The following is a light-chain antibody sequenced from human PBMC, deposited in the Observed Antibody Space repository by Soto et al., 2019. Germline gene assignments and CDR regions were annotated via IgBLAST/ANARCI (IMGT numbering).Light chain of an antibody. V-gene: IGKV3-15*01. CDR2: GAS. CDR1: QSVSSN. Sequence: EIVMTQSPATLSVSPGERATLSCRASQSVSSNLAWYQQKPGQAPRLLIYGASTRATGIPARFSGSGSGTEFTLTISSLQSEDFEVDYYQQYNNWPPYTFGQGTKLEIK. CDR3: QQYNNWPPYT. J-gene: IGKJ2*01.